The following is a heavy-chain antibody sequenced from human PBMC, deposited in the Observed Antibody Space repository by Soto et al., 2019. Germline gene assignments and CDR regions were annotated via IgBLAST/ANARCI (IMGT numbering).Heavy chain of an antibody. CDR2: IGTAGDT. J-gene: IGHJ3*02. Sequence: GGSLRLSCAASGFTFSSYDIHWVRQATGKGLEWVSAIGTAGDTYYPGSVKGRFTISRENAKNSLYLQMNSLRAGDTAVYYCARGLSGSYSGSAFDIWGQGTMVTVSS. CDR1: GFTFSSYD. CDR3: ARGLSGSYSGSAFDI. D-gene: IGHD1-26*01. V-gene: IGHV3-13*01.